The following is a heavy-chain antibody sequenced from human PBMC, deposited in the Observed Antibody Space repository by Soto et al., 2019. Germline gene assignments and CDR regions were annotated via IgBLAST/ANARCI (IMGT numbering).Heavy chain of an antibody. CDR3: ARFTIPSYGDSGAYFDY. D-gene: IGHD4-17*01. J-gene: IGHJ4*02. Sequence: QVQLQESGPGLVKPSQTLSLTCTVSGGSISSGDYYWSWIRQPPGKGLEWIGYIYYSGSTYYNPSLKSRSTISVDTSKHQFSLKLSSVTAADTAVYYCARFTIPSYGDSGAYFDYWGQGTLVTVSS. V-gene: IGHV4-30-4*01. CDR1: GGSISSGDYY. CDR2: IYYSGST.